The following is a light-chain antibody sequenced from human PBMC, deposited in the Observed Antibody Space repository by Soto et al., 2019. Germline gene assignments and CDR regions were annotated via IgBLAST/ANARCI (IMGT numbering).Light chain of an antibody. V-gene: IGKV3-15*01. CDR1: QSVSSN. J-gene: IGKJ1*01. CDR3: QQYTNSPPWT. CDR2: GAS. Sequence: EIVMTQAPDTLSVSPGEGATLSCRASQSVSSNLAWYQQKPGQAPRLLIYGASTRATAIPARFSGSGSGKEFTLTISSMQSEDFAVYYCQQYTNSPPWTFGQGTKVEIK.